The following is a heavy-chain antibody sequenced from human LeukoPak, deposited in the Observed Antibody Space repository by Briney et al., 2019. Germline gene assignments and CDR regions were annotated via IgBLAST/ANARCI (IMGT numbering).Heavy chain of an antibody. D-gene: IGHD3-22*01. J-gene: IGHJ4*02. CDR2: ISSSGSYI. CDR3: VRDLTRNYYASSGYYFPY. CDR1: GFTFSSYT. Sequence: GGSLRLSCAASGFTFSSYTMNWVRQAPGKGLEWASSISSSGSYIYYADSVKGRFSISRDNAKNSLYLQMNSLRAEDTAVYYCVRDLTRNYYASSGYYFPYWGQGTLVTVSS. V-gene: IGHV3-21*01.